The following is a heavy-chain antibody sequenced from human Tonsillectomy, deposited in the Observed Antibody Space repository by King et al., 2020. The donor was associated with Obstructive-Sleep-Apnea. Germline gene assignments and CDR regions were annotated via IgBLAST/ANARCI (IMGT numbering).Heavy chain of an antibody. CDR3: AKPARYRLLYDYFDY. J-gene: IGHJ4*02. D-gene: IGHD2-15*01. V-gene: IGHV3-23*04. CDR1: GFTFSSYA. CDR2: ISGSGGST. Sequence: VQLVESGGGLVQPGGSLRLSCAASGFTFSSYAMSWVRQAPGKGLEWVSAISGSGGSTYNAAPVKGRFTISRDNSKNTLYLQMNSLRAEDTAVYYCAKPARYRLLYDYFDYWGQGTLVTVSS.